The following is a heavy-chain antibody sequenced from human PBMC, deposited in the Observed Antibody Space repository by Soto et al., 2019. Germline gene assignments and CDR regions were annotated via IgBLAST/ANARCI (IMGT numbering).Heavy chain of an antibody. V-gene: IGHV2-5*02. J-gene: IGHJ4*02. CDR2: IYWDDDK. D-gene: IGHD4-4*01. Sequence: QITLKESGPTLVKPTQTLTLTCTFSGFSLSTSGVGVGWIRQPPGKALEWLALIYWDDDKRYSPSLKSRLSITKDPSKNQVVLTMPNMDPVDTATYYCAHSHSYSNYGNYWGQETLVTVSS. CDR1: GFSLSTSGVG. CDR3: AHSHSYSNYGNY.